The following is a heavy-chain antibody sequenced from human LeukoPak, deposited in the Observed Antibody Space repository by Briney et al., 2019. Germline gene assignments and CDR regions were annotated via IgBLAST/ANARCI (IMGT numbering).Heavy chain of an antibody. CDR3: ARCGLGDPYDY. V-gene: IGHV4-59*12. CDR1: GGSISSYY. CDR2: IYYSGST. Sequence: PSETLSLTCTVSGGSISSYYWSWIRQPPGKGLEWIGYIYYSGSTNYNPSLKSRVTISVDTSKNQFSLKLSSVTAADTAVYYCARCGLGDPYDYWGQGTLVTVSS. J-gene: IGHJ4*02. D-gene: IGHD2-21*02.